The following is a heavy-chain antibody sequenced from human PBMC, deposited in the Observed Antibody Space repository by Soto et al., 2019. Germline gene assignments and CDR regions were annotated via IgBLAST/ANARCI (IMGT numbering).Heavy chain of an antibody. J-gene: IGHJ4*02. CDR2: IYWDDDK. Sequence: QITLKESGPPLVKPTQTLTLTCTFSGFSLSTSGVGVGWIRQPPGKALEWLALIYWDDDKRYSPSLKSRLTIXKXXSKTQVVLTMTNMDPVDTATYYCAHSTPSSLGFDYWGQGTLVTVSS. CDR1: GFSLSTSGVG. CDR3: AHSTPSSLGFDY. D-gene: IGHD7-27*01. V-gene: IGHV2-5*02.